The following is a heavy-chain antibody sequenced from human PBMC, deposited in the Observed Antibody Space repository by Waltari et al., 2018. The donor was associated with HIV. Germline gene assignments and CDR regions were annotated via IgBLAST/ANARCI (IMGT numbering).Heavy chain of an antibody. CDR2: INHGGDT. V-gene: IGHV4-34*01. J-gene: IGHJ4*02. Sequence: QVQLQQWGAGLLKPSETLSLTCSVYGGSFTNFYWNWIRQTPDEGLQWIGEINHGGDTNVNPSLKRRVIMSIDTSKYESALNLTSVSVADTALYFCARRGSSASPLTLWGRGSRVTVSS. CDR3: ARRGSSASPLTL. D-gene: IGHD3-10*01. CDR1: GGSFTNFY.